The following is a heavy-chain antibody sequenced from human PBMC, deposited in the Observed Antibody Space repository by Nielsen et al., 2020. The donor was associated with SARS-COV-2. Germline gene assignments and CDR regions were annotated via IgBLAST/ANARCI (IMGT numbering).Heavy chain of an antibody. CDR2: INPSGGST. J-gene: IGHJ6*03. CDR1: GYTFTSYY. CDR3: ARGHTSIAASYYYYYYYMDV. V-gene: IGHV1-46*01. D-gene: IGHD6-6*01. Sequence: ASVKVSCKASGYTFTSYYMHWVRQAPGQGLEWMGIINPSGGSTSYAQKFQGRVTMTRDTSTSTVYMELSSLRSEDTAVYYCARGHTSIAASYYYYYYYMDVWGKGTTVTVSS.